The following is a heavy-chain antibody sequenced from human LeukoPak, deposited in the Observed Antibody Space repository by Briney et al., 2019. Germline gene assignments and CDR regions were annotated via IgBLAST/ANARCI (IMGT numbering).Heavy chain of an antibody. D-gene: IGHD3-9*01. Sequence: SETLSLTCTVSGGSISSYYWSWIRQSPGKGLEWIGYIFYDGTTNFNPSLKSRVTLSVDTSKNQLSLELTSVTAADTALYYCARRSHYDIVTGYHDAFDIWGQGTMVIVSS. V-gene: IGHV4-59*08. J-gene: IGHJ3*02. CDR3: ARRSHYDIVTGYHDAFDI. CDR1: GGSISSYY. CDR2: IFYDGTT.